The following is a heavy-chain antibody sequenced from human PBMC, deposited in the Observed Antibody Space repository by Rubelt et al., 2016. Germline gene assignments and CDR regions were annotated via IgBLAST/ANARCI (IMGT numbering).Heavy chain of an antibody. J-gene: IGHJ5*02. D-gene: IGHD1-20*01. V-gene: IGHV4-59*01. CDR3: ARAYYNWKGRAFDP. Sequence: YYSGSTNYNPSLKSRVTISVDTSKNQFSLKLSSVTAADTAVYYCARAYYNWKGRAFDPWGQGTLVTVSS. CDR2: YYSGST.